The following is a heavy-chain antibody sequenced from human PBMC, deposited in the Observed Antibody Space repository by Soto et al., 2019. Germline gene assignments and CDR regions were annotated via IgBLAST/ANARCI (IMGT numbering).Heavy chain of an antibody. V-gene: IGHV3-66*01. CDR1: GFTVSSNY. Sequence: GGSLRLSCAASGFTVSSNYMSWVRQAPGKGLEWVSIIYSGGNTYYADSVKGRFSISRDNSKNTLYLQMNSLRAEDTAVYYCARAYYYDSSGPGWFDPWGQGTLVTVSS. D-gene: IGHD3-22*01. CDR2: IYSGGNT. J-gene: IGHJ5*02. CDR3: ARAYYYDSSGPGWFDP.